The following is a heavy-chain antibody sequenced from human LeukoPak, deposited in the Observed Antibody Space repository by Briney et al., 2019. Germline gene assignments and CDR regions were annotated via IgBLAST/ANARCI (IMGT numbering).Heavy chain of an antibody. CDR1: GFTFSSYW. D-gene: IGHD3-16*02. J-gene: IGHJ4*02. Sequence: GGSLRLSCAAPGFTFSSYWMSWVRQAPGKGLEWVATIKQDGSEKYYVDSVKGRFTISRDNAKNSLYLQMNSLRAEDTAVYYCARDAYDYVWGSYRYPEYWGQGTLVTVSS. CDR2: IKQDGSEK. V-gene: IGHV3-7*01. CDR3: ARDAYDYVWGSYRYPEY.